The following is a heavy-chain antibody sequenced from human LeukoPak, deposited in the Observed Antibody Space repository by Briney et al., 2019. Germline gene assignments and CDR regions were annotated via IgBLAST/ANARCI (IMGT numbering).Heavy chain of an antibody. D-gene: IGHD1-14*01. V-gene: IGHV1-2*02. Sequence: ASVKVSCKASGYTFNAYYMHWVRQAPGQGLEWMGWINPDSGGTNYAQKFQGRVTLTRDTSTSTTHMELSRLRTDDTAVDFCAKDRRTTADYYYFYYMDVWGKGTTVTVSS. CDR1: GYTFNAYY. CDR2: INPDSGGT. CDR3: AKDRRTTADYYYFYYMDV. J-gene: IGHJ6*03.